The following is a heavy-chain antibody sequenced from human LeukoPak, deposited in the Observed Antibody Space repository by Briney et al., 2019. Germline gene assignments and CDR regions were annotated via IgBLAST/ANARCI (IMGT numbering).Heavy chain of an antibody. CDR1: GFTFSSYA. Sequence: GGSLRLSCAASGFTFSSYAMSWVRQAPGKGLEWVSAISGSGGSTYYADSVKGRFTISRDNSKNTLYLQMNSLRAEDTAVYYCATYYDFWSGYYSLMDVWGQGTTVTVSS. D-gene: IGHD3-3*01. CDR3: ATYYDFWSGYYSLMDV. CDR2: ISGSGGST. J-gene: IGHJ6*02. V-gene: IGHV3-23*01.